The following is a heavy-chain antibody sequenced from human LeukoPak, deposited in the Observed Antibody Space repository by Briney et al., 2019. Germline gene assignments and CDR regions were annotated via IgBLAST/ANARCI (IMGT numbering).Heavy chain of an antibody. J-gene: IGHJ4*02. V-gene: IGHV3-7*01. CDR2: MKEDGSEI. CDR1: GFTFSKYA. D-gene: IGHD2-2*01. CDR3: ARPRGCGSTRCNNFDY. Sequence: GGSLRLSCAASGFTFSKYAMSWVRQAPGKGLEWVAKMKEDGSEIFHVDSVKGRFTISRDNAKNSLYLQMNSLRPEDSAVYYCARPRGCGSTRCNNFDYWGQGTLVTVSS.